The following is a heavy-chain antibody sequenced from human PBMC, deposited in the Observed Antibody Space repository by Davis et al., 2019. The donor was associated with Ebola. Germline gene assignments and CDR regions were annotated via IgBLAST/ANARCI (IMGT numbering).Heavy chain of an antibody. J-gene: IGHJ4*02. CDR3: ARARIAVAGQPPCY. Sequence: SETLSLTCAVYGGSFSGHYWSWIRQPPGKGLEWIGEITHSGSTNYNPSLKSRVTISVDTSKNQFSLKLSSVTAADTAVYYCARARIAVAGQPPCYWGQGTLVTVSS. V-gene: IGHV4-34*01. CDR2: ITHSGST. CDR1: GGSFSGHY. D-gene: IGHD6-19*01.